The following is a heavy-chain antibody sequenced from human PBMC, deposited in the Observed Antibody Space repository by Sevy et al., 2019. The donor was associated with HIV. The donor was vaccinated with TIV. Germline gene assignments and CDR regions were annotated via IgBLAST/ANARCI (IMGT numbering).Heavy chain of an antibody. Sequence: GGSLRLSCAASGFTFRDYYMSWIRQAPGKGLEWLSYISTTGSTTYYADSVKGRFTLSRDNDRNSLSLQMNSLRAEDTAVYYCARVDITPMGFVDHWGQGTLVTVSS. CDR3: ARVDITPMGFVDH. CDR2: ISTTGSTT. V-gene: IGHV3-11*04. CDR1: GFTFRDYY. D-gene: IGHD3-22*01. J-gene: IGHJ4*02.